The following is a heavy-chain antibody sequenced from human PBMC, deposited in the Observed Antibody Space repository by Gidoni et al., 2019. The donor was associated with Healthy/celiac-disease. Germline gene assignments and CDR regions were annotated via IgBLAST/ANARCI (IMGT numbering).Heavy chain of an antibody. CDR2: ISGRGGST. J-gene: IGHJ4*02. Sequence: EVQLLESGGGLVQPGGSLRLSCAASGFTFSSYAMSWVRQAPGKGLEWVSAISGRGGSTYYADSVKGRFTISRDNSKNTLYLQMNSLRAEDTAVYYCARGEVAVAGAFDYWGQGTLVTVSS. D-gene: IGHD6-19*01. V-gene: IGHV3-23*01. CDR3: ARGEVAVAGAFDY. CDR1: GFTFSSYA.